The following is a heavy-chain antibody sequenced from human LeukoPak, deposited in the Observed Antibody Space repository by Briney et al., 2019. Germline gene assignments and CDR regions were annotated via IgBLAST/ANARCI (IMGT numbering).Heavy chain of an antibody. D-gene: IGHD3-3*01. CDR1: GFTLSNYN. Sequence: GGSLRLSCAASGFTLSNYNMNWVRQAPGKGLEWVSNISSSSSTIYYADSVKGRFTISRDNAKNSLYLQMNSLRAEDTAVYYCARDPVLRFLEWLLSAAFDIWGQGTMVTVSS. J-gene: IGHJ3*02. V-gene: IGHV3-48*01. CDR3: ARDPVLRFLEWLLSAAFDI. CDR2: ISSSSSTI.